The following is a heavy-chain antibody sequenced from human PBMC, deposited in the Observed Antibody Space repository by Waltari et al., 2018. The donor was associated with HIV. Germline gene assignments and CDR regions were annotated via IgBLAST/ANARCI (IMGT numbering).Heavy chain of an antibody. CDR3: ARAEYSSPIDYYYGMDV. CDR2: IIPIFGTA. V-gene: IGHV1-69*01. CDR1: GGTFSSYA. J-gene: IGHJ6*02. Sequence: QVQLVQSGAEVKKPGSSVKVSCKASGGTFSSYAISWVRQAPGQGLEWMGGIIPIFGTANDAQKFQGRVTITADESTSTAYMGLSRLRSEDTAVYYCARAEYSSPIDYYYGMDVWGQGTTVTVSS. D-gene: IGHD6-6*01.